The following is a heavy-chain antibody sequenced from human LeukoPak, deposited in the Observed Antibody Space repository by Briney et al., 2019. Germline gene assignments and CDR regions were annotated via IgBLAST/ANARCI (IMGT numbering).Heavy chain of an antibody. CDR3: ARDRSGSYENWLDP. CDR2: ISRSGSTK. Sequence: GGSLRLSCAASGFTFSSYEMNWVRQAPGRGLEWVSYISRSGSTKYYADSVKGRFTISRDNAKNSLYLQMNSLRDEDTAVYYCARDRSGSYENWLDPWGQGTLVTVSS. V-gene: IGHV3-48*03. J-gene: IGHJ5*02. D-gene: IGHD1-26*01. CDR1: GFTFSSYE.